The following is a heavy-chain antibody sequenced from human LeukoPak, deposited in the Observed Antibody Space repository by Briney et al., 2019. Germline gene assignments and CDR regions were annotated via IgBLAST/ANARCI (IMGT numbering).Heavy chain of an antibody. J-gene: IGHJ4*02. CDR2: ISSSSSYI. CDR1: GFTFSSYS. V-gene: IGHV3-21*01. D-gene: IGHD5-24*01. Sequence: GGSLRLSCAASGFTFSSYSMNWVSQAPGKGLEWVSSISSSSSYIYYADSVKGRFTISRDNAKNSLYLQMNSLRAEDTAVYYCARDLDLGVTRWLEPEFDYWGQGTLVTVSS. CDR3: ARDLDLGVTRWLEPEFDY.